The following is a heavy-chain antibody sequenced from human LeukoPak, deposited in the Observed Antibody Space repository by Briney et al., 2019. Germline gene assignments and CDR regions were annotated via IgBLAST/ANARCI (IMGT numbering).Heavy chain of an antibody. V-gene: IGHV1-69*05. Sequence: SVKVSCKASGGTYSSYTISWVRQAPGQGLEWMGGIIPMFGTANYAQKFQGRVTITMDESTSTAYMELSSLRSEDTAVYYCARDAYSSSWYYYFEYWGQGTLLTVSS. J-gene: IGHJ4*02. CDR2: IIPMFGTA. D-gene: IGHD6-13*01. CDR1: GGTYSSYT. CDR3: ARDAYSSSWYYYFEY.